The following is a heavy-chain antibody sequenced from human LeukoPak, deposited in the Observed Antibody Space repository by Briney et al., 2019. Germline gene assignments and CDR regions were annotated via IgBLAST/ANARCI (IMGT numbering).Heavy chain of an antibody. V-gene: IGHV3-23*01. Sequence: GGSLRLSCAASGFTFRRYGMTWVRQAPGKGLEWVSAISGSGGSTFYGDGVKGRFTVSRDNSKNTLYLQMNSLRAEDTAVYYCAKKLLTVTTWGFDYWGQGTLVTVSS. CDR2: ISGSGGST. CDR1: GFTFRRYG. D-gene: IGHD4-11*01. J-gene: IGHJ4*02. CDR3: AKKLLTVTTWGFDY.